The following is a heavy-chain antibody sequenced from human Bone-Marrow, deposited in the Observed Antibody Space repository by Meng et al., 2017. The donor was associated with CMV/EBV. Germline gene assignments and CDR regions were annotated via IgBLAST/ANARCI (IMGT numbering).Heavy chain of an antibody. Sequence: GESLKISCAASGFTFANAWMSWVRQAPGKGLEWVARIKSGGGTTEYAAPVRGRFSISRDDSYNTLYLQMNSLKTEDTAIYYCATDRPEVLAQIAVWGPGKLVNFSS. CDR1: GFTFANAW. D-gene: IGHD3-3*02. CDR3: ATDRPEVLAQIAV. J-gene: IGHJ4*02. CDR2: IKSGGGTT. V-gene: IGHV3-15*01.